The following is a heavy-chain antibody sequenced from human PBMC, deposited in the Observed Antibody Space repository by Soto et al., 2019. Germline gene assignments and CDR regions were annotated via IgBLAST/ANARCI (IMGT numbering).Heavy chain of an antibody. CDR3: AHRSSMRHYFDY. Sequence: QITLKESGPTLVKPTQTLTLTCTFSGFSLSTSGVGVGWIRQPPGKALEWLALIYWDDDKRYSPSLKSRLTTTKDTSKNQVVLTMTNMDPVDTATYYCAHRSSMRHYFDYWGQGNLVTVSS. D-gene: IGHD6-6*01. CDR2: IYWDDDK. CDR1: GFSLSTSGVG. J-gene: IGHJ4*02. V-gene: IGHV2-5*02.